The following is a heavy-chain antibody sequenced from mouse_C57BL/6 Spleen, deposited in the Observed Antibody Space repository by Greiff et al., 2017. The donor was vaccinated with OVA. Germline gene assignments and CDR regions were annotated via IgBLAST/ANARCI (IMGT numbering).Heavy chain of an antibody. CDR2: IYPRSGNT. D-gene: IGHD2-14*01. CDR3: ARFLLGEYDRAY. V-gene: IGHV1-81*01. Sequence: VQLQQSGAELARPGASVKLSCKASGYTFTSYGISWVKQRTGQGLEWIGEIYPRSGNTYYNEKFKGKATLTADKSSSTAYMELRSLTSEDSAVYFCARFLLGEYDRAYWGQGTLVTVSA. J-gene: IGHJ3*01. CDR1: GYTFTSYG.